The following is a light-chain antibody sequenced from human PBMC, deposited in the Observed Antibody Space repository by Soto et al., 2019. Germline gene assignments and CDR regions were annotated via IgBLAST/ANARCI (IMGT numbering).Light chain of an antibody. V-gene: IGKV1-5*01. J-gene: IGKJ1*01. CDR3: QQYNSYPWT. CDR1: PSISSW. CDR2: DAS. Sequence: DIQMTQSPSTLSASVGDRVTITCRASPSISSWLAWYQQKPGKAPKLLIYDASSLESGVPSRFSGGGSGTEFTLPICSLQPDDFATYYCQQYNSYPWTFGQGTKVEI.